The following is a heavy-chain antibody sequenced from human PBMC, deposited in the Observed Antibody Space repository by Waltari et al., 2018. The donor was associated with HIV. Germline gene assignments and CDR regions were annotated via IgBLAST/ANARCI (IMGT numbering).Heavy chain of an antibody. V-gene: IGHV3-7*01. CDR3: ATTPYYGNYVWGTFDV. CDR2: IHQDGSEK. J-gene: IGHJ3*01. CDR1: GFTFSSYW. D-gene: IGHD1-7*01. Sequence: EVQLVESGGGLVQPGGSLRLSCAASGFTFSSYWMSWVRQAPGKGLEWVANIHQDGSEKYYVDSVKGRFTISRDNAKNSLFLQMNSLRAEDTAVYYCATTPYYGNYVWGTFDVWGRGTWVTVSS.